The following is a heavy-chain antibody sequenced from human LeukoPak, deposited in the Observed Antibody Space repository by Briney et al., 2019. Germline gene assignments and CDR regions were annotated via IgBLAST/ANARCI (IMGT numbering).Heavy chain of an antibody. V-gene: IGHV3-53*01. Sequence: GGSLRLSCAASGFTFSSYAMSWVRQAPGKGLEWVSVIYSGGSTYYADSVKGRFTISRDNSKNTLYLQMNSLRAEDTAVYYCASAFTAFLFDYWGQGTLVTVSS. D-gene: IGHD2/OR15-2a*01. CDR1: GFTFSSYA. CDR2: IYSGGST. CDR3: ASAFTAFLFDY. J-gene: IGHJ4*02.